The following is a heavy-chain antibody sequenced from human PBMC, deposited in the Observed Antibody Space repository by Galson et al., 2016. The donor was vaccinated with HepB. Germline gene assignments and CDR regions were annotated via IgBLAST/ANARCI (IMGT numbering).Heavy chain of an antibody. CDR3: ARCTTEQLFSLDY. V-gene: IGHV4-4*02. CDR2: IYHSGST. J-gene: IGHJ4*02. CDR1: GGSINSDNW. D-gene: IGHD6-13*01. Sequence: SETLSLTCAVSGGSINSDNWWSWVRQPPGKGPEWIGEIYHSGSTNYNPSLKSRVTISVDRSKNQFSLKLSSVTAADTAVYYCARCTTEQLFSLDYWGQGALVTVSS.